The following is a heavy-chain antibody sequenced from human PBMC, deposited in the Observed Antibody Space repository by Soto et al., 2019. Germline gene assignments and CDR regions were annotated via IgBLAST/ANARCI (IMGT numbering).Heavy chain of an antibody. D-gene: IGHD2-15*01. CDR1: GFTFSSYG. V-gene: IGHV3-30*18. CDR2: ISYDGSNK. J-gene: IGHJ4*02. CDR3: ANDCSGGSCYSGDDY. Sequence: QVQLVESGGGVVQPGRSLRLSCAASGFTFSSYGMHWVRQAPGKGLEWVAVISYDGSNKYYADSVKGRFTISRDNSKNTLYLQMNSLRAEDTAVYYCANDCSGGSCYSGDDYWGQGTLVTVSS.